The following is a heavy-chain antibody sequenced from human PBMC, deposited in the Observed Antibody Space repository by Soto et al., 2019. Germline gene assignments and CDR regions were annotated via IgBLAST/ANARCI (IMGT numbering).Heavy chain of an antibody. J-gene: IGHJ5*02. CDR2: INSDGSST. CDR3: ARVAPYYYDSSGYYYDAYWFDP. V-gene: IGHV3-74*01. Sequence: GGSLRLSCAASGFTFSSYWMHWVLQAPGKGLVWVSRINSDGSSTSYADSVKGRFTISRDNAKNTLYLQMNSLRAEDTAVYYCARVAPYYYDSSGYYYDAYWFDPWGQGTLVTVSS. D-gene: IGHD3-22*01. CDR1: GFTFSSYW.